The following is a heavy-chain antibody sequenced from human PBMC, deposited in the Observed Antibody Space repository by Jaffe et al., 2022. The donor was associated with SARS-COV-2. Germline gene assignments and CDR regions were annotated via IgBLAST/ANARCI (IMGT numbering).Heavy chain of an antibody. CDR2: IKSKADGGTT. CDR3: ATLGYCTGERCYLTGGGAFDI. Sequence: EVQLVESGGGLVKPGGSLRLSCAGSGFIFHNAWMSWVRQAPGKGPEWVGRIKSKADGGTTDYTAPVKGRFTISRDDSENTLYLQMNSLKIEDTAVYYCATLGYCTGERCYLTGGGAFDIWGQGTMVTVSS. CDR1: GFIFHNAW. V-gene: IGHV3-15*01. J-gene: IGHJ3*02. D-gene: IGHD2-8*02.